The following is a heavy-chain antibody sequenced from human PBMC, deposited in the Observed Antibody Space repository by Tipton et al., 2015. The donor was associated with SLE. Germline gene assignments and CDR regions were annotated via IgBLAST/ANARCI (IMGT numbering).Heavy chain of an antibody. CDR1: GGSFSGYY. Sequence: TLSLTCAVYGGSFSGYYWSWIRQPPGKGLEWIGEINHSGSTNSNPSLKSRVTISLDTSKNQFSLNLSSVTAADTAVYYCARGLGSPFDYWGQGTLVTVSS. CDR2: INHSGST. V-gene: IGHV4-34*01. CDR3: ARGLGSPFDY. D-gene: IGHD3-16*01. J-gene: IGHJ4*01.